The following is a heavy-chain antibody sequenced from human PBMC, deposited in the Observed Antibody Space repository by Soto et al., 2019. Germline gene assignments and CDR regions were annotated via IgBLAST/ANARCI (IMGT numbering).Heavy chain of an antibody. Sequence: GGSLRLSCAASALTFRNNWMSWVRQAPGKGLEWVANINQDGSEKSYVDSVKGRFTISRGRAKNSVYLHLSSLRAGDTAVYFCARGSGSSYFDFWGQGTLVTVSS. CDR3: ARGSGSSYFDF. V-gene: IGHV3-7*01. CDR1: ALTFRNNW. CDR2: INQDGSEK. D-gene: IGHD3-10*01. J-gene: IGHJ4*02.